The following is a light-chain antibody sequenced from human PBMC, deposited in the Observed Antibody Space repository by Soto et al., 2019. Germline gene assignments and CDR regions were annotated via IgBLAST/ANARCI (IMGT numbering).Light chain of an antibody. CDR1: SSDVGRYEY. J-gene: IGLJ1*01. CDR3: CSYTGSHSYV. Sequence: QSALTQPRSVSGSPGQSVTISCTGTSSDVGRYEYVSWYQHHPGEAPKLVVYDITKRPAGVPDRFSGSKSGNTASLTISGLQAEDEADYYCCSYTGSHSYVFGTGTKVTVL. CDR2: DIT. V-gene: IGLV2-11*01.